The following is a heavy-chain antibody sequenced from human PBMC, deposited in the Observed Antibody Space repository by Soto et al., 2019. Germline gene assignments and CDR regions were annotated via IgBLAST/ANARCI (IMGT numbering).Heavy chain of an antibody. Sequence: ASVKVSCKASGYTFTSYAMHWVRQAPGQRLEWMGWINAGNGNTKYSQKFQGRVTITRDTSASTAYMELSSLRSEDTAVYYCARGPAAYPHDAFDIWGQGTMVTVSS. CDR2: INAGNGNT. J-gene: IGHJ3*02. CDR1: GYTFTSYA. V-gene: IGHV1-3*01. CDR3: ARGPAAYPHDAFDI. D-gene: IGHD2-2*01.